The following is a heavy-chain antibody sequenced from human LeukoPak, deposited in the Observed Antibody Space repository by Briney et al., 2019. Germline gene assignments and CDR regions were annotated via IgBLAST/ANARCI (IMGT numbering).Heavy chain of an antibody. V-gene: IGHV3-23*01. J-gene: IGHJ4*02. D-gene: IGHD3-10*01. CDR1: GFTFSNYA. Sequence: GGSLRLSCAASGFTFSNYAMSWVRQAPGKGLEWVSVISGSGGSTYYADSVKGRFTISRDNAKNTVFLQMSSLRAEDTALYYCARKSASGNYPLDYWGQGTLVTVSS. CDR2: ISGSGGST. CDR3: ARKSASGNYPLDY.